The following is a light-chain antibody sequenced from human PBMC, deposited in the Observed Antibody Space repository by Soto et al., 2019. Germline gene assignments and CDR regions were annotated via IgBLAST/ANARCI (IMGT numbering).Light chain of an antibody. V-gene: IGKV3-20*01. J-gene: IGKJ3*01. Sequence: EIVLTQSPGTLSLSPGERATLSCRASQSVRSSDLAWYQQKPGQAPRLLNYGASSRATGIPDRFSGSGSGTDFTLTISRLDPADFAVYYCQQYGSSPPLTFGPGTKVDIK. CDR3: QQYGSSPPLT. CDR1: QSVRSSD. CDR2: GAS.